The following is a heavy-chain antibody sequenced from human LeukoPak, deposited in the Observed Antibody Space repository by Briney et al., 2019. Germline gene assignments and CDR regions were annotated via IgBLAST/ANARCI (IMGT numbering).Heavy chain of an antibody. Sequence: SETLSLTCTVSGGSISGYYWSWIRQPAGKGLEWIGRIYTSGSTNYNPSLKSRVTMSLDTSKNQFSLYLTSVTAADTAVYSCARIRDSSGYYLGAFDVWGQGTMVTVSS. J-gene: IGHJ3*01. D-gene: IGHD3-22*01. V-gene: IGHV4-4*07. CDR1: GGSISGYY. CDR2: IYTSGST. CDR3: ARIRDSSGYYLGAFDV.